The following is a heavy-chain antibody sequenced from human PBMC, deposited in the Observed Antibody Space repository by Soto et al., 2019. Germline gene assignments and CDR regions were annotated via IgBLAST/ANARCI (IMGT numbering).Heavy chain of an antibody. CDR3: ARGSGEAADYFDS. CDR1: GFTFSDYY. CDR2: ISSSTSHT. V-gene: IGHV3-11*05. Sequence: QVQLVESGGGLVKPGGSLRLSCAVSGFTFSDYYMTWIPQAPGKGLEWVSYISSSTSHTNYADSVKGRFTISRDNAKNSRFLQMNSLRAEDTAVYYCARGSGEAADYFDSWGQGTLVTVSS. D-gene: IGHD2-15*01. J-gene: IGHJ4*02.